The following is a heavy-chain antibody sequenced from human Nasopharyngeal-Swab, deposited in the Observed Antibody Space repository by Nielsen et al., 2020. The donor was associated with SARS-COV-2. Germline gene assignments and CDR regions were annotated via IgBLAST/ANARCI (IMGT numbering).Heavy chain of an antibody. V-gene: IGHV4-39*01. CDR2: IYYSGST. Sequence: WIRQPPGKGLEWIGSIYYSGSTYYNPSLKSRVTISVDTSKNQFSLKLSSVTAADTAVYYCATQDYYGSGTMGIPFDYWGRGTLVTVSS. J-gene: IGHJ4*02. D-gene: IGHD3-10*01. CDR3: ATQDYYGSGTMGIPFDY.